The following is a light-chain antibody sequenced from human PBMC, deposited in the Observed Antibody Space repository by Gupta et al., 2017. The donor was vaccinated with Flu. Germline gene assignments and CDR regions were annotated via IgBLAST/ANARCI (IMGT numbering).Light chain of an antibody. J-gene: IGKJ2*01. CDR2: LAS. CDR3: KQDLQTPPYT. Sequence: DIVTTQSPLSLPVTPGEPASISCRSSQNRLHSNGNNYLDWYLQKPGQSPQLLIFLASTRASGVPDRFSGSGSGKDFTLKISREEAEDVGFYYCKQDLQTPPYTFGQGTKLEIK. CDR1: QNRLHSNGNNY. V-gene: IGKV2-28*01.